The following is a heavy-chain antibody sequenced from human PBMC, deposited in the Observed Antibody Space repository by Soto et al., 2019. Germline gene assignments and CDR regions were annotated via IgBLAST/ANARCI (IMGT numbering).Heavy chain of an antibody. CDR1: GESVTSTTYY. CDR3: AKYRGYRKLAFDI. D-gene: IGHD3-16*02. V-gene: IGHV4-61*01. Sequence: QVQLQEAGPGLVTPSETLSLTCTVTGESVTSTTYYWSWIRQPPGKGLEWIGFIFYTGSTHCNPPDKSRVTISIDTSKIQFSRKLTSVTAADTAVYYCAKYRGYRKLAFDIWGQGTMVTVSS. J-gene: IGHJ3*02. CDR2: IFYTGST.